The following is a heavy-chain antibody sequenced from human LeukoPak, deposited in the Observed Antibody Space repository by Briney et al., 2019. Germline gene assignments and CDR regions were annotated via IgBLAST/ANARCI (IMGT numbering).Heavy chain of an antibody. Sequence: SETLSLTCTVSGGSISSYYWSWIRQPPGKGLEWIGYIYYSGSTNYNPSLKSRVTISVDTSKNQFSLKLSSVTAADTAVYDCASARTIFGVVFISYAFDIWGQGTMVTVSS. CDR3: ASARTIFGVVFISYAFDI. D-gene: IGHD3-3*01. CDR2: IYYSGST. J-gene: IGHJ3*02. CDR1: GGSISSYY. V-gene: IGHV4-59*01.